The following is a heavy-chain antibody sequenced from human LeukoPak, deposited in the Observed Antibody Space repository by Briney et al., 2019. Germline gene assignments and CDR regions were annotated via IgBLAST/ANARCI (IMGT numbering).Heavy chain of an antibody. J-gene: IGHJ6*03. CDR3: ARKYYDSSGYYYYYYMDV. V-gene: IGHV1-2*02. D-gene: IGHD3-22*01. Sequence: ASVKVSCRASGYTFTYYYMYWVRQAPGQGLEWMGWINPNSGGTNYAQKFQGRVTMTRDTSISTAYMELSRLRSDDTAVYYCARKYYDSSGYYYYYYMDVWGKGTTVTTSS. CDR1: GYTFTYYY. CDR2: INPNSGGT.